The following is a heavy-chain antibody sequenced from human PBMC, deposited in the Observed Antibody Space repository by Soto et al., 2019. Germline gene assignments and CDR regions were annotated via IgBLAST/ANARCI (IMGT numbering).Heavy chain of an antibody. V-gene: IGHV3-30-3*01. Sequence: GGSLRLSCAASGFTISIYAMHWCRQAPGKGLEWVAVISYDGSNKYYADSVKGRFTISRDNSKNTLYLQMNSLRAEDTAVYYCARDPSSGYYDYWGQGTLVTVSS. CDR3: ARDPSSGYYDY. J-gene: IGHJ4*02. CDR2: ISYDGSNK. D-gene: IGHD3-22*01. CDR1: GFTISIYA.